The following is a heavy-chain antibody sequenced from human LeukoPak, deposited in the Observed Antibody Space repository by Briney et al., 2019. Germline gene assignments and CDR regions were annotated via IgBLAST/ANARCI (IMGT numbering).Heavy chain of an antibody. CDR2: IYYSGSV. J-gene: IGHJ5*02. V-gene: IGHV4-30-4*01. CDR1: GSSISIGHYL. D-gene: IGHD2-15*01. Sequence: PSETLSLTCSVSGSSISIGHYLWRWIRQSPERGLEWIGFIYYSGSVFYIPSLTSRLAMSVDSSVNTFYLTLISVNAADTAVYYCARGGRFCAAGSCYPNGFDIWGQGTLVTVSS. CDR3: ARGGRFCAAGSCYPNGFDI.